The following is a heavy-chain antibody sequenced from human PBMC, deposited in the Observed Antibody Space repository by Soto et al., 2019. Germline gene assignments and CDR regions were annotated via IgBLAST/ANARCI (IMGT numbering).Heavy chain of an antibody. J-gene: IGHJ6*02. V-gene: IGHV3-21*01. CDR1: GFTFSSYS. Sequence: PGGSLRLSCAASGFTFSSYSMNWVRQAPGKGLEWVSSISSSSSYIYYADSVKGRFTISRDNAKNSLYLQMNSLRAEDTAVYYCAGIYYDFWSGLVGYYYYGMDVWGQGTTVTVSS. CDR3: AGIYYDFWSGLVGYYYYGMDV. D-gene: IGHD3-3*01. CDR2: ISSSSSYI.